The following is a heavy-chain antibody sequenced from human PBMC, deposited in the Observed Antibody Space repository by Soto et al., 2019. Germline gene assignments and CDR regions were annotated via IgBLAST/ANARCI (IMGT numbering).Heavy chain of an antibody. V-gene: IGHV4-59*08. Sequence: PSETLSLTCTVSGGSISSYYWSWIRQPPGKGLEWIGYIYYSGSTNYNPSLKSRVTISVDTSKNQFSLKLSSVTAADTAVYYCARAMTTVTTLDYWGQGTLVTVS. D-gene: IGHD4-17*01. CDR3: ARAMTTVTTLDY. J-gene: IGHJ4*02. CDR2: IYYSGST. CDR1: GGSISSYY.